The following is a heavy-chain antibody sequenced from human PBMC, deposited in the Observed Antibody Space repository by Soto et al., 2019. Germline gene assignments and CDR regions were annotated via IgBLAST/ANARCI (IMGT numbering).Heavy chain of an antibody. CDR1: GGSISSYY. CDR3: ARGIVGATTPVDY. V-gene: IGHV4-59*01. D-gene: IGHD1-26*01. J-gene: IGHJ4*02. CDR2: IYYSGST. Sequence: QVQLQESGPGLVKPSETLSLTCSVSGGSISSYYWSWIRQPPGKGLEWIGYIYYSGSTNYSPSLQSRVTISVDTSKNQFSLKLSSVTAADTAVYYCARGIVGATTPVDYWGQGTRVTVSS.